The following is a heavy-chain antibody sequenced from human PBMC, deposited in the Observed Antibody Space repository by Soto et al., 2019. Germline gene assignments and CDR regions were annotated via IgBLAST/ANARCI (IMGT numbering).Heavy chain of an antibody. CDR3: ARDRGYPASFDI. J-gene: IGHJ3*02. CDR1: GFPFGPFY. V-gene: IGHV3-74*01. CDR2: INGDGTTT. Sequence: EVPLVESGGGLVQPGESLRLSCAASGFPFGPFYMHWVRQAPGKGLEWVSHINGDGTTTVYADSVKGRFTISRDNAKNTLYLQMTSLRAEDTAVYYCARDRGYPASFDIWGQGTMVTVSS. D-gene: IGHD2-2*01.